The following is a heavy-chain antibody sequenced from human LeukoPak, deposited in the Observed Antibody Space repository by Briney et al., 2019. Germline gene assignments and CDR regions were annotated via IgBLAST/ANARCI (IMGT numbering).Heavy chain of an antibody. J-gene: IGHJ6*03. CDR2: ISWNSGVT. CDR3: AKDRGLSPNYYMDV. V-gene: IGHV3-9*01. CDR1: GFSLEDYA. D-gene: IGHD1-26*01. Sequence: GGSLRLSCVASGFSLEDYAMHWVRRAPGKGLEWVSGISWNSGVTGYADSVRGRFTIYRDNAKNSLYLQMHSLRVEDTALYYCAKDRGLSPNYYMDVWGKGTTVTVSS.